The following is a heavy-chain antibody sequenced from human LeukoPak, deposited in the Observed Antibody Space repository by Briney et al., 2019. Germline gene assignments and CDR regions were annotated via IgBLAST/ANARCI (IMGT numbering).Heavy chain of an antibody. CDR1: GGSISSYY. CDR2: IYYSGST. D-gene: IGHD6-6*01. J-gene: IGHJ4*02. V-gene: IGHV4-59*01. CDR3: ASWYSSSSFGYFDY. Sequence: SETLSLTCTVSGGSISSYYWSWIRQPPGKGLEWIGYIYYSGSTNYNPSLKSRVTISVDTSKNQFSLKLNSVTAADTAVYYCASWYSSSSFGYFDYWGQGTLVTVSS.